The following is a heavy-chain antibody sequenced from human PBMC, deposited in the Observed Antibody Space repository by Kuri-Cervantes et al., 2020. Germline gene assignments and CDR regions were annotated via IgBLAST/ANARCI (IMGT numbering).Heavy chain of an antibody. CDR2: IYYSGST. CDR1: GGPINGDSYY. CDR3: ARDATLSGPPYYFDY. D-gene: IGHD2-15*01. J-gene: IGHJ4*02. V-gene: IGHV4-39*07. Sequence: GSLRLSCTVSGGPINGDSYYWGWIRQPPGKGLEWIGSIYYSGSTYYNPSLKSRVTISMDTSKNQFSLKLNSVIAADTAVYYCARDATLSGPPYYFDYWGQGILVTVSS.